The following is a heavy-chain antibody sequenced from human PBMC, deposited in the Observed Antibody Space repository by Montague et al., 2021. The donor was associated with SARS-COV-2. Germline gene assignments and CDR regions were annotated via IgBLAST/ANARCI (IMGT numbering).Heavy chain of an antibody. CDR3: ARTPGQIAGDAFDI. J-gene: IGHJ3*02. Sequence: SETLSLTCTVSGGSISSCYWSWIRQPPGKGLEWIGYIYYSGSTNYNPSLKSRVTISVDTSKNQFSLKLSSVTAADTVVYYCARTPGQIAGDAFDIWGQGTMATVSS. CDR2: IYYSGST. V-gene: IGHV4-59*01. D-gene: IGHD2-21*01. CDR1: GGSISSCY.